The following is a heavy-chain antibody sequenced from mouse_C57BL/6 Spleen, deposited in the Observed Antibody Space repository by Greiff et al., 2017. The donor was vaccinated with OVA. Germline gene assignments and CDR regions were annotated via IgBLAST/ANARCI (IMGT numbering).Heavy chain of an antibody. CDR2: ISSGSSTI. J-gene: IGHJ3*01. CDR3: ARWLTFAY. CDR1: GFTFSDYG. Sequence: EVHLVESGGGLVKPGGSLKLSCAASGFTFSDYGMHWVRQAPEKGLEWVAYISSGSSTIYYADTVKGRFTISRDNAKNTLFLQMTSLRSEDTAMYYCARWLTFAYWGQGTLVTVSA. V-gene: IGHV5-17*01. D-gene: IGHD2-2*01.